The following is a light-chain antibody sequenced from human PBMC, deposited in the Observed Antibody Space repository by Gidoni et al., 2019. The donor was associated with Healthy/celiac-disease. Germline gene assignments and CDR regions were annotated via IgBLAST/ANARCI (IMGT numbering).Light chain of an antibody. CDR3: QSYDSSLSGSVV. CDR1: SSNIGAGYD. Sequence: QSVLPQPPSVSGAPGQRVPITCTGSSSNIGAGYDVHWYQHLPGTAPKLLIYDNSNRPSGVPDRFSGSKSGTSASLAITVLQAEDEADYYCQSYDSSLSGSVVFGGGTKLTVL. J-gene: IGLJ2*01. V-gene: IGLV1-40*01. CDR2: DNS.